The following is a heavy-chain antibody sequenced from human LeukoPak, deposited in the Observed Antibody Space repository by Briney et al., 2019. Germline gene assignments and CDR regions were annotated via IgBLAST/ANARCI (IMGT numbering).Heavy chain of an antibody. J-gene: IGHJ6*02. V-gene: IGHV4-34*01. Sequence: SETLSLTCAVYGGSFSGYYWSWIRQPPGKGLEWIGEIHHSGSTNYNPSLKSRVTISVDTSKNQFSLKLSSVTAADTAVYYCARTIAARPRYYYYGMDVWGQGTTVTVSS. CDR2: IHHSGST. CDR1: GGSFSGYY. D-gene: IGHD6-6*01. CDR3: ARTIAARPRYYYYGMDV.